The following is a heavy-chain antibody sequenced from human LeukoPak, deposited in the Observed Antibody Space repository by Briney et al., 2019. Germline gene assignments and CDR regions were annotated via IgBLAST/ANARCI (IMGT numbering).Heavy chain of an antibody. CDR2: INHSGST. CDR3: ARRAGELDY. CDR1: GGSFSGYY. J-gene: IGHJ4*02. Sequence: SETLSLTCAVYGGSFSGYYWSWIRQPPGKGLEWIGEINHSGSTNYNPSLKSRVTISVDTSKNQFSLKLSSVTAADTAVHYCARRAGELDYWGQGTLVTVSS. V-gene: IGHV4-34*01.